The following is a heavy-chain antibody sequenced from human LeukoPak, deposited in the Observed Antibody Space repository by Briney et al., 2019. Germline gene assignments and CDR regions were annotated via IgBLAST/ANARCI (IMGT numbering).Heavy chain of an antibody. D-gene: IGHD2-15*01. J-gene: IGHJ3*02. CDR3: ARDGYCSGGSCSHAFDI. Sequence: PSETLSLTCTVSGYSISSGYYWGWIRQPPGKGLEWIGSIYHSGSTYYNPSLKSRVTISVDTSKNQFSLKLSSVTAADTAVYYCARDGYCSGGSCSHAFDIWGQGTMVTVSS. CDR2: IYHSGST. CDR1: GYSISSGYY. V-gene: IGHV4-38-2*02.